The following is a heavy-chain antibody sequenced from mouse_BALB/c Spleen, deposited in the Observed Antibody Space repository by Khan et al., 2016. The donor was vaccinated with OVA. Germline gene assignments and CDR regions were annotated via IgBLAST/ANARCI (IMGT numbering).Heavy chain of an antibody. CDR2: ISSGGDYT. J-gene: IGHJ3*01. D-gene: IGHD4-1*01. CDR1: GFTFSSYS. Sequence: EVELVDSGGDLVKPGGSLKLSCAASGFTFSSYSMSWVRQTPDKRLEWVATISSGGDYTYYPDSVKGRFTISRDNARNTLYLQMSSLKSEDTAMYYCASHLTGSFAYGGQGTLVTVSA. V-gene: IGHV5-6*01. CDR3: ASHLTGSFAY.